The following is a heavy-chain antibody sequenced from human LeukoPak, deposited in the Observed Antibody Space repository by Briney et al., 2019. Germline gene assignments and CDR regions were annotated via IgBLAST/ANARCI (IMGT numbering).Heavy chain of an antibody. J-gene: IGHJ5*02. CDR3: ARDWGQLWPLSNWFDP. Sequence: PGGSLRLSCAASGFTFSSYSMNWVRQAPGKGLEWVSSISSSSSYIYYADSVKGRFTISRGNAKNSLYLQMNSLRAEGTAVYYCARDWGQLWPLSNWFDPWGQGTLVTVSS. CDR1: GFTFSSYS. V-gene: IGHV3-21*01. D-gene: IGHD5-18*01. CDR2: ISSSSSYI.